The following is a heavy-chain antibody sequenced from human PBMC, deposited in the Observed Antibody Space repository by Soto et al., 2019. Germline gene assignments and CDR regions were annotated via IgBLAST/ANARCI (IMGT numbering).Heavy chain of an antibody. V-gene: IGHV3-23*01. J-gene: IGHJ5*02. D-gene: IGHD3-3*01. CDR3: AKESNFWSGYSQYSWFDP. Sequence: PGWSLRLSCAASGFTFSSYAMSWVRQAPGKGLEWVSAISGSGGSTYYADSVKGRFTISRDNSKNTLYLQMNSLRAEDTAVYYCAKESNFWSGYSQYSWFDPWGQGTLVTVSS. CDR1: GFTFSSYA. CDR2: ISGSGGST.